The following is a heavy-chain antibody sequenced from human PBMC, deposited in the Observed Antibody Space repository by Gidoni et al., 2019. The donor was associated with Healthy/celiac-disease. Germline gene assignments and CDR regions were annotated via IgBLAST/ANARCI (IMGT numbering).Heavy chain of an antibody. V-gene: IGHV3-33*01. CDR3: ARDGEGLVY. Sequence: QVQLVESGGGVVQPGRSLRLSCAASGFTFSSYGMHWVRPAPGKGLEWVAVRWYDGSNKYYADSVKGRFTISRDNSKITLYLQMNRLRAEDTAVYYCARDGEGLVYWGQGTLVTVSS. D-gene: IGHD3-10*01. CDR2: RWYDGSNK. J-gene: IGHJ4*02. CDR1: GFTFSSYG.